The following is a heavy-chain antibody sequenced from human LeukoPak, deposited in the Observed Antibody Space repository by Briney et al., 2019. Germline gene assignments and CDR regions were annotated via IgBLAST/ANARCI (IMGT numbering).Heavy chain of an antibody. D-gene: IGHD3-22*01. Sequence: ASVKVSCKASGYTHTELSMHWVRQAPGKGLEWMGGFDPEDGETIYAQQFQGRVTMTEDTSTDTAYMELSSLRSEDTAVYYCATELPPRSGYYSYAFDIWGQGTMVTVSS. CDR1: GYTHTELS. J-gene: IGHJ3*02. V-gene: IGHV1-24*01. CDR2: FDPEDGET. CDR3: ATELPPRSGYYSYAFDI.